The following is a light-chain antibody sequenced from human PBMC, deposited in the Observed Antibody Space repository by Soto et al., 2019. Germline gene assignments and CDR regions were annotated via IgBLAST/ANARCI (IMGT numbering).Light chain of an antibody. V-gene: IGLV2-11*01. CDR2: DIT. CDR3: CSYAGIYSYV. J-gene: IGLJ1*01. Sequence: QSALTQPRSVAGSPGQSVTISCTGTSSDVGRFEYVSWYQQHPCEAPKVVVYDITKRPSGVPDRFSGSKSGNTASLTISGLQAEDEADYYCCSYAGIYSYVFGTGTKLTVL. CDR1: SSDVGRFEY.